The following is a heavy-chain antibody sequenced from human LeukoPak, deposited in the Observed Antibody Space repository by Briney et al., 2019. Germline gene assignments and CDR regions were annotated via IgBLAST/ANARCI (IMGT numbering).Heavy chain of an antibody. CDR1: GGSFNDYA. CDR3: ARERTTETTWGYFDY. Sequence: SVKVSCKASGGSFNDYAFSWVRQAPGQGLEWMRGIIPLFGTPIYAQQFQGRFTITTDESTSTAYMELSSLTSEDTAVYYCARERTTETTWGYFDYWGQGTLVTVSS. CDR2: IIPLFGTP. V-gene: IGHV1-69*05. J-gene: IGHJ4*02. D-gene: IGHD4-17*01.